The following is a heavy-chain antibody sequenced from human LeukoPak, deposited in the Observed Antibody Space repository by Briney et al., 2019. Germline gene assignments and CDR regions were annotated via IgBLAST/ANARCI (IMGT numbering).Heavy chain of an antibody. Sequence: PSETLSLTCTASGGSITSSSHYWGWIRQSSGKGLEWIASMYYSGTTYYNPSLKSRVIISVDTSKNQVSLRLRSVTAADTALYYCARHLVPLRELDYHFDNWGQGTPVTVSS. CDR3: ARHLVPLRELDYHFDN. CDR1: GGSITSSSHY. CDR2: MYYSGTT. D-gene: IGHD1-26*01. V-gene: IGHV4-39*01. J-gene: IGHJ4*02.